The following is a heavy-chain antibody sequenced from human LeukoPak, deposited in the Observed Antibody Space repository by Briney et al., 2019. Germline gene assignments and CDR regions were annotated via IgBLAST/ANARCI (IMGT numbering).Heavy chain of an antibody. CDR2: ISGSGGST. CDR1: GFTFSSYG. V-gene: IGHV3-23*01. CDR3: AKYSGYEWGYGIDY. Sequence: GGSLRLSCAASGFTFSSYGMSWVRQAPGKGLEWVSAISGSGGSTYYADSVKGRFTISRDNSKNTLYLQMNSLRAEDTAVYYCAKYSGYEWGYGIDYWGQGTLVTVSS. J-gene: IGHJ4*02. D-gene: IGHD5-12*01.